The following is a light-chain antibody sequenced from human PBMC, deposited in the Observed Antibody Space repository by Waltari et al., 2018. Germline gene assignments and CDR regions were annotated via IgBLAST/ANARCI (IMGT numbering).Light chain of an antibody. J-gene: IGKJ5*01. CDR2: DAS. V-gene: IGKV1-33*01. Sequence: DIQMTQSPSSLSASLGDRVTITCQASQDISNYLNWYQQKPGKAPKLLIYDASNLETGVPSRFSRSGSGTDFTFTISSLQPEDVAVYYCQQYYGTPITFGQGTRLEIK. CDR1: QDISNY. CDR3: QQYYGTPIT.